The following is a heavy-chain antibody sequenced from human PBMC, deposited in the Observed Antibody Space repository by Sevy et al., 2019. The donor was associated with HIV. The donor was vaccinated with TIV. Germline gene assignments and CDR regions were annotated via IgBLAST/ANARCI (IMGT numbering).Heavy chain of an antibody. CDR2: INHSGST. D-gene: IGHD3-16*02. Sequence: SENLSLTCAVYGGSFSGYYWSWIRQPPGKGLEWIGEINHSGSTNYNPSLKSRVTISVDTSKNQFSLKLSSVTAADTAVYYCARHYYDYVWGSYRSANYFDYWGQGTLVTVSS. CDR3: ARHYYDYVWGSYRSANYFDY. J-gene: IGHJ4*02. CDR1: GGSFSGYY. V-gene: IGHV4-34*01.